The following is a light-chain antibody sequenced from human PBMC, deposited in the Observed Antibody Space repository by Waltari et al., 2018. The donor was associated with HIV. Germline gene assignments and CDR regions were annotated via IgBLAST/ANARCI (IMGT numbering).Light chain of an antibody. Sequence: QSALTQPASVSGSPGQSITIPCTGTSSDVGSYNLVSWYQQHPGKAPKLMIYEVSKRPSGVSNRFSGSKSGNTASLTISGLQAEDEADYYCCSYAGSLHVVFGGGTKLTVL. V-gene: IGLV2-23*02. CDR1: SSDVGSYNL. J-gene: IGLJ2*01. CDR3: CSYAGSLHVV. CDR2: EVS.